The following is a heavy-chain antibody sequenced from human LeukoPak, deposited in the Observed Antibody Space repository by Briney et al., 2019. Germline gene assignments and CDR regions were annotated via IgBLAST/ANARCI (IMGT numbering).Heavy chain of an antibody. CDR1: GFTFSSYG. Sequence: PGGSLRLSCAASGFTFSSYGMHWVRQAPGKGLEWVAVISYDGSNKYYADSVKGRFTISRDNSKNTLYLQMNSLRAEDTAVYYCAKDQSFAAAGKTEYFQHWGQGTLVTVSS. V-gene: IGHV3-30*18. J-gene: IGHJ1*01. CDR3: AKDQSFAAAGKTEYFQH. D-gene: IGHD6-13*01. CDR2: ISYDGSNK.